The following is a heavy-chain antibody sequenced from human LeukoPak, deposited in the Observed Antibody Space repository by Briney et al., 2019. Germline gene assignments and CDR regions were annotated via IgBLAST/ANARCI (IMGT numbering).Heavy chain of an antibody. V-gene: IGHV1-18*01. Sequence: ASVKVSCKSSGYTFTNYGISWVRQAPGQGLEWMGWMSTYNGNTNYAQKFQGRVTMTTETSTSTAYMELRSLRSDDTAVYYCTRVNSANYYHLDYWGQGTLVTVSS. CDR2: MSTYNGNT. D-gene: IGHD1-26*01. CDR1: GYTFTNYG. J-gene: IGHJ4*02. CDR3: TRVNSANYYHLDY.